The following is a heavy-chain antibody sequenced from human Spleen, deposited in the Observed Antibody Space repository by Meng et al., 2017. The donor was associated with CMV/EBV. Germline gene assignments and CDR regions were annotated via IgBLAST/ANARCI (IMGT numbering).Heavy chain of an antibody. D-gene: IGHD2-2*01. CDR2: IRYDGSNK. J-gene: IGHJ3*02. V-gene: IGHV3-30*02. CDR1: GFTFSSYG. Sequence: GESLKISCAASGFTFSSYGMHWVRQAPGKGLEWVAFIRYDGSNKYYADSVKGRFTISRDNSKNTLYLQMNSLRAEDTAVYYCARDPDSDIVVVPAAGAFDIWGQGTMVTVSS. CDR3: ARDPDSDIVVVPAAGAFDI.